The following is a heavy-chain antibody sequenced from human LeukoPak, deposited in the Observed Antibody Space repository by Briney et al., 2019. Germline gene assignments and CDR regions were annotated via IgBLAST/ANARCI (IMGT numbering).Heavy chain of an antibody. J-gene: IGHJ4*02. CDR2: VNPDGSST. CDR1: GFTFSRYW. CDR3: ATGGSYGDY. D-gene: IGHD3-16*01. Sequence: GGSLRLSCAASGFTFSRYWMHWVRQVPGKGLVWVSRVNPDGSSTTYADSVKGRFTSSRGNAKNTLYLQMNRLRAEDTAVYYCATGGSYGDYWGQGILVTVSS. V-gene: IGHV3-74*01.